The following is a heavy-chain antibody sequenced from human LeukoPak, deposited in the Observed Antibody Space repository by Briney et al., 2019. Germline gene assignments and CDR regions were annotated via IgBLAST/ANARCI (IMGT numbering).Heavy chain of an antibody. Sequence: SETLSLTCAVYGGSFSGYYWSWIRQPPGKGLEWIGEINHSGSTNYNPSLKSRVTIPVDTSKNQFSLKLSSVTAADTAVYYCARGRAYYDFWSGYYSPRLFDYYYYGMDVWGQGTTVTVSS. D-gene: IGHD3-3*01. J-gene: IGHJ6*02. V-gene: IGHV4-34*01. CDR1: GGSFSGYY. CDR3: ARGRAYYDFWSGYYSPRLFDYYYYGMDV. CDR2: INHSGST.